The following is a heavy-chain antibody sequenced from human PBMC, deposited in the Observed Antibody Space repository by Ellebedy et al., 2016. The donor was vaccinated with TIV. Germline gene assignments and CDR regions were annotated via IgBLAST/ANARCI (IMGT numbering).Heavy chain of an antibody. V-gene: IGHV4-39*07. Sequence: SETLSLTXTVPGDSIISSSYCWGWIRQPPGKGLEWIGNICSRGNTFYNAPLRSRLTISVDTSKNQFSLNLSSVTAADTAVYYCVRDLLFSGSRRVLDWGQGTLVAVSS. D-gene: IGHD3-10*01. CDR1: GDSIISSSYC. CDR3: VRDLLFSGSRRVLD. J-gene: IGHJ4*02. CDR2: ICSRGNT.